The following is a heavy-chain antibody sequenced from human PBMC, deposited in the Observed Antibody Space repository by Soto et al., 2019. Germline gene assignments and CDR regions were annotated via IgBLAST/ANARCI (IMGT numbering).Heavy chain of an antibody. CDR2: INHSGST. V-gene: IGHV4-34*01. J-gene: IGHJ4*02. CDR3: ARGRGYCSGGSCSDRSDY. D-gene: IGHD2-15*01. CDR1: GGSFSGYY. Sequence: NPSETLSLTCAVYGGSFSGYYWSWIRQPPGKGLEWIGEINHSGSTNYNPSLKSRVTISVDTSKNQFSLKLSSVTAADTAVYYCARGRGYCSGGSCSDRSDYWGQGTLVTVSS.